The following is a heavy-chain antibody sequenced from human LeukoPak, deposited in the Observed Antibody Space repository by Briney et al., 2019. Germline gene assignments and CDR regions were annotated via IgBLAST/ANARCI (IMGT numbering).Heavy chain of an antibody. Sequence: GGSLRLSCAASGFTFSSYSMNWVRQAPGKGLEWVSSITNSGDRTYYADAVRGQFTISRDNSKSTLFLQMRSLRVEDTAIYYCAKDGDWRPAADWGQGTLVIVSS. CDR3: AKDGDWRPAAD. CDR1: GFTFSSYS. V-gene: IGHV3-23*01. J-gene: IGHJ4*02. CDR2: ITNSGDRT. D-gene: IGHD2-2*01.